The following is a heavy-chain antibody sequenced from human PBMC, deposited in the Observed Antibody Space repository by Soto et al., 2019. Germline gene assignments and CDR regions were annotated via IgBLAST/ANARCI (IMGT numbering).Heavy chain of an antibody. D-gene: IGHD2-15*01. CDR1: GGSIISGDYS. Sequence: SETLSLTCAVSGGSIISGDYSWSWIRQPPGKGLEWIGYIYSGTTHYNPSLESRVTIAMDRSKNQVSLSLKSVTAADTAVYYCAREDSGAFFDFWGQGTLVTVSS. J-gene: IGHJ4*02. V-gene: IGHV4-30-2*01. CDR2: IYSGTT. CDR3: AREDSGAFFDF.